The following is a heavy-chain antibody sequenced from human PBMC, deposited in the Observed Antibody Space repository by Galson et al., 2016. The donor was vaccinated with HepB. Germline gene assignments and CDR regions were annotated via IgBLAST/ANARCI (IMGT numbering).Heavy chain of an antibody. CDR1: GGTFSSYA. CDR2: IVPILGMS. J-gene: IGHJ6*02. CDR3: ARDAVAVAGTLHFYFYGMDV. D-gene: IGHD6-19*01. Sequence: SVKVSCKASGGTFSSYAFSWVRQAPGQGLEWMGRIVPILGMSNYAQKFQGRVTITADKSTSTVYMGLSSLRSEDTAVYYCARDAVAVAGTLHFYFYGMDVWGQGTTVTVSS. V-gene: IGHV1-69*04.